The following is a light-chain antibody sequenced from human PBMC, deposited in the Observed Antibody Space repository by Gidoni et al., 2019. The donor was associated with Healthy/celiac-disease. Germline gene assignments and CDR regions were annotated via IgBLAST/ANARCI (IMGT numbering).Light chain of an antibody. CDR2: GKN. CDR1: SLRSYY. Sequence: SSELTQDPAVSVALGQTVRITCQGDSLRSYYASWYQQKPGQAPVLVIYGKNNRPSGIPDRFPGSSPGNTASLTITGAQAEDEADYYCNSRDSSGNPVVFGGGTKLTVL. J-gene: IGLJ2*01. V-gene: IGLV3-19*01. CDR3: NSRDSSGNPVV.